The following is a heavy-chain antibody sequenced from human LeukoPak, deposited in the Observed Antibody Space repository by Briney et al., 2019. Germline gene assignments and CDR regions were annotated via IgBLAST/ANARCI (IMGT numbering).Heavy chain of an antibody. D-gene: IGHD3-16*01. Sequence: SETLSLTCSVYGSTFSYSYWSWIRQSPEKGREWIGEINNSGSTSYNPSLNSRVIMSVDRSKNQFSLRLTSVTAADTAVYYCARGRYGPRLGNWGQGTLVTVSS. J-gene: IGHJ4*02. V-gene: IGHV4-34*01. CDR3: ARGRYGPRLGN. CDR2: INNSGST. CDR1: GSTFSYSY.